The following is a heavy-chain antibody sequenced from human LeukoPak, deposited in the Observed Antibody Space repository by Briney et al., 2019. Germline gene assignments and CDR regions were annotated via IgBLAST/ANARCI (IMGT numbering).Heavy chain of an antibody. CDR2: IYYSGST. J-gene: IGHJ4*02. CDR3: AREGGPYRPLDY. CDR1: GGSISSYY. Sequence: PSETLSLTCTVSGGSISSYYWSWIRQPPGKGLEWIGYIYYSGSTNYNPSLESRVTISVDTSKNQFSLKLSSVTAADTAVYYCAREGGPYRPLDYTGQGLLVTVSS. V-gene: IGHV4-59*01.